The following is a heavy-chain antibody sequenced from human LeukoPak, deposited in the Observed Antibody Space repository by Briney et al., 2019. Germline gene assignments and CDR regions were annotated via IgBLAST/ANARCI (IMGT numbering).Heavy chain of an antibody. Sequence: SETLSLTCAVYGGSSSGYYWSWIRQPPGKGLEWIGEINQSGSTNYNPSLKSRVTISVDTSKNQFSLKLSSVTAADTAMYYCASFPAGYCSGGSCYFDYWGQGTLVTVSS. CDR3: ASFPAGYCSGGSCYFDY. J-gene: IGHJ4*02. CDR2: INQSGST. D-gene: IGHD2-15*01. CDR1: GGSSSGYY. V-gene: IGHV4-34*01.